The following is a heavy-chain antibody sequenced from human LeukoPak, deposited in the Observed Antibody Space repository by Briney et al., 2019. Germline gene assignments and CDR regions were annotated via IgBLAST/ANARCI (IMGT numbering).Heavy chain of an antibody. J-gene: IGHJ3*02. D-gene: IGHD3-9*01. Sequence: PGGSLRLSCAASGFTFSSYSMNWVRQAPGKGLEWVSSISSSSSYIYYADSVKGRFTISRVNAKNSLYLQMNSLRAEDTAVYYCATTGPNDAFDIWGQGTMVTVSS. CDR2: ISSSSSYI. V-gene: IGHV3-21*01. CDR1: GFTFSSYS. CDR3: ATTGPNDAFDI.